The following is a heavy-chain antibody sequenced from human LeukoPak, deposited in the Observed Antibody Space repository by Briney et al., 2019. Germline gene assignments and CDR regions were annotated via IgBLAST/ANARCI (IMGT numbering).Heavy chain of an antibody. J-gene: IGHJ3*01. CDR3: ARPRDAFDV. CDR2: ISSNSDTI. Sequence: PGGSLRLSCAASGFTFSSYSMNWVRQAPGKGLEYVSYISSNSDTIYYADSVQGRFTISRDNAKNSLYLQMDSLRDQDTAVYYCARPRDAFDVWGQGTMVTVSS. V-gene: IGHV3-48*02. CDR1: GFTFSSYS.